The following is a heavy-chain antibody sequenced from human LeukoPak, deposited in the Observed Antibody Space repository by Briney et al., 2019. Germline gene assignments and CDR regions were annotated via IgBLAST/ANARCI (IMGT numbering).Heavy chain of an antibody. CDR2: IYYSGST. Sequence: TPSETLSLTCTVSGGSISSSSYYWGWIRQPPGKGLEWIGSIYYSGSTYYNPSLKSRVTISVDTSKNQFSLKLSSVTAADTAVYYCARGLEVNWFDPWGQGTLVTVSS. D-gene: IGHD1-1*01. V-gene: IGHV4-39*07. CDR3: ARGLEVNWFDP. CDR1: GGSISSSSYY. J-gene: IGHJ5*02.